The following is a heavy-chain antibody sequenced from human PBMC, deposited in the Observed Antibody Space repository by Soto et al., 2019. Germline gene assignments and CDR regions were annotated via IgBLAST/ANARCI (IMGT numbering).Heavy chain of an antibody. V-gene: IGHV3-11*04. CDR3: ARDYSSYGPFDY. Sequence: LSLTCTFSGGSISSGGYYWTWIRQHPGKGLEWVSYISSSSSTIYYADSVKGRFTISRDNAKNSLYLQMNSLRAEDTAVYYCARDYSSYGPFDYWGQGTLVTVSS. CDR2: ISSSSSTI. J-gene: IGHJ4*02. CDR1: GGSISSGGYY. D-gene: IGHD5-18*01.